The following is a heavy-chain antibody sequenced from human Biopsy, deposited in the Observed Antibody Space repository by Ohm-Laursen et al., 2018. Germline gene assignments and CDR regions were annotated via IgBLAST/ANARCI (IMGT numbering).Heavy chain of an antibody. Sequence: SLRLSCATSGFIFSDYGMHWVRQAPGKGLEWVSGISGSSNNIIYADSVRGRFTISRDNAKSSLYLEMNSLRSEDTAFYYCTKRRTAVRPFDSWGHGTLVTVSS. CDR3: TKRRTAVRPFDS. J-gene: IGHJ4*01. D-gene: IGHD6-25*01. CDR1: GFIFSDYG. CDR2: ISGSSNNI. V-gene: IGHV3-9*01.